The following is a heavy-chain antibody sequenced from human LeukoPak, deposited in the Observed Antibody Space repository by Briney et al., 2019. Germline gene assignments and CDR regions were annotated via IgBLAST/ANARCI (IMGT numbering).Heavy chain of an antibody. V-gene: IGHV4-34*01. CDR3: ARARPYYCSGGSCYWSYYFDY. CDR2: INHSGGT. D-gene: IGHD2-15*01. Sequence: PSETLSLTCAVYGGSFSGYYWSWIRQPPGKGLEWIGEINHSGGTNYNPSLKCRVTISVETSKNQFSLKLSSVTAADTAVYYCARARPYYCSGGSCYWSYYFDYWGQGTLVTVSS. J-gene: IGHJ4*02. CDR1: GGSFSGYY.